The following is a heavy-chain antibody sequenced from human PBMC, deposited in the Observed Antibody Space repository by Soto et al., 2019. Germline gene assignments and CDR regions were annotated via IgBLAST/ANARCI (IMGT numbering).Heavy chain of an antibody. J-gene: IGHJ4*02. CDR1: GFTFSDYW. D-gene: IGHD6-13*01. CDR3: TRHPDAGTVDY. V-gene: IGHV3-7*01. CDR2: MDPTGSHR. Sequence: EVQLVESGGHLVQPGGSLRVSCAASGFTFSDYWMSWVRQAPGKGLEWVAIMDPTGSHRNYVDSVKGRFIIARDNAEKSLSLYMNSLRGEDTAVYYGTRHPDAGTVDYWSQGTLVTVSS.